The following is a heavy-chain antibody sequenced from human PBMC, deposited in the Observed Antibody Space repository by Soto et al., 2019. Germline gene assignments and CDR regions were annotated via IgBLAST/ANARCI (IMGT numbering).Heavy chain of an antibody. CDR3: ATESSGSSPLHFDF. V-gene: IGHV4-30-4*01. CDR2: VYYSGST. D-gene: IGHD3-22*01. CDR1: GGSVSSGYHY. Sequence: QVLLEESGPGLVKPSQTRSLTCTVSGGSVSSGYHYWSWIRQPPGKGLEWIGYVYYSGSTYYNPSLGSRVTISIDTSKNQFSLKLNPVTASDAAVYFCATESSGSSPLHFDFWGQGALVSVSS. J-gene: IGHJ4*02.